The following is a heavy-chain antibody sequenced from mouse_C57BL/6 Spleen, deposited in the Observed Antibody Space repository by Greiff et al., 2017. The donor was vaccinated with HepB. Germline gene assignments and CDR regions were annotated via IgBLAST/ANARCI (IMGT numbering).Heavy chain of an antibody. J-gene: IGHJ3*01. CDR1: GYTFTDYE. CDR3: TRRGYDFAWFAY. D-gene: IGHD2-4*01. Sequence: QVQLKESGAELVRPGASVTLSRKALGYTFTDYEMAWVKQTPVHGPEWIGAIDPETGGTAYNQKFKGKAILTADKSSSTAYMELRSLTSEDSAVYYCTRRGYDFAWFAYWGQGTLVTVSA. CDR2: IDPETGGT. V-gene: IGHV1-15*01.